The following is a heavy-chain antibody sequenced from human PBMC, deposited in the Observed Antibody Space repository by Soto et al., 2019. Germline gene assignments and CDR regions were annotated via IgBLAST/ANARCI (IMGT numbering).Heavy chain of an antibody. CDR1: GFTFSSYA. D-gene: IGHD3-3*01. CDR2: ISYDGSNK. CDR3: ARDRWSGYRSVYGMDV. V-gene: IGHV3-30-3*01. J-gene: IGHJ6*02. Sequence: QVQLVESGGGVVQPGRSLRLSCAASGFTFSSYAMHWVRQAPGKGLEWVAVISYDGSNKYYADSVKGRFTISRDNSKNTLYLQMNSLRAEDTAVYYCARDRWSGYRSVYGMDVWGQGTTVTVSS.